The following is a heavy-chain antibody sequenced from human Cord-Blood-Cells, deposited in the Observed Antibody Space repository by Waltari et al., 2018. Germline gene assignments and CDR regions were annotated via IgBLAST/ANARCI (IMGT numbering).Heavy chain of an antibody. CDR1: GFTFGDYA. J-gene: IGHJ4*02. CDR2: IRSKAYGGTT. D-gene: IGHD2-2*01. CDR3: SAGPRRPAADY. Sequence: EVQLVESGGGLVQPGRSLRLSCPASGFTFGDYAMSWVRQAPGKGLEWVGFIRSKAYGGTTEYAASVKGRFTISRDDSKSIAYLQMNSLKTEDTAVYYCSAGPRRPAADYWGQGTLVTVSS. V-gene: IGHV3-49*04.